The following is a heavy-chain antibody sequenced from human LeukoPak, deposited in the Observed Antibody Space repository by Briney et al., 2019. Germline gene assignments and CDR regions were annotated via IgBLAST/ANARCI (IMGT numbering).Heavy chain of an antibody. CDR3: AKDRSRILGYCSSTSCYNAGTCDY. Sequence: GGSLRLSCAASGFTFSSYAMSWVRQAPGKGLEWVSAISGSGGSTYYADSVKGRFTISRDNSKNTLYLQMNSLRAEDTAVYYCAKDRSRILGYCSSTSCYNAGTCDYWGQGTLVTVSS. CDR2: ISGSGGST. CDR1: GFTFSSYA. J-gene: IGHJ4*02. D-gene: IGHD2-2*02. V-gene: IGHV3-23*01.